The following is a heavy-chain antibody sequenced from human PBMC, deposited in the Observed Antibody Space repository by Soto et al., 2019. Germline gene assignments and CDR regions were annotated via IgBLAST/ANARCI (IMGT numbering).Heavy chain of an antibody. CDR1: GGSISSSSYY. V-gene: IGHV4-39*01. CDR2: IYYSGST. J-gene: IGHJ4*02. D-gene: IGHD3-22*01. Sequence: QLQLQESGPGLVKPSETLSLTCTVSGGSISSSSYYWGWIRQPPGKGLEWIGSIYYSGSTYYNPSLKSRVTISVDTSKNQFSLKLSSVTAADTAVYYCARIAYENIRRGPVSDYWGQGTLVTVSS. CDR3: ARIAYENIRRGPVSDY.